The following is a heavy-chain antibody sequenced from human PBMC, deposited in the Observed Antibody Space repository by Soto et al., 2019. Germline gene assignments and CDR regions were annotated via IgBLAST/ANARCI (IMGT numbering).Heavy chain of an antibody. J-gene: IGHJ4*02. Sequence: GGSLRLSCAASGFTFSNAWMSWVRQAPGKGLEWVGRIKSKTDGGTTDYAAPVKGRFTISRDDSKNTLYLQMNSLKTEDTAVYYCTTDRPTDYYDSSSPGYWGQGTLVTVSS. CDR2: IKSKTDGGTT. D-gene: IGHD3-22*01. CDR1: GFTFSNAW. CDR3: TTDRPTDYYDSSSPGY. V-gene: IGHV3-15*01.